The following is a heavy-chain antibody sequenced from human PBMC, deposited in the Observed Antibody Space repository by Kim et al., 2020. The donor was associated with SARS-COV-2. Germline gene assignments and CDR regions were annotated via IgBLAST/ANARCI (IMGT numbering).Heavy chain of an antibody. CDR3: AKGGHSSSRFDP. D-gene: IGHD6-6*01. CDR2: IYSGGSST. CDR1: GFTFSSYA. Sequence: GGSLRLSCAASGFTFSSYAMSWVRQAPGKGLEWVSVIYSGGSSTYYADSVKGRFTISRDNSKNTLYLQMNSLRAEDTAVYYCAKGGHSSSRFDPWGQGTLVTVSS. J-gene: IGHJ5*02. V-gene: IGHV3-23*03.